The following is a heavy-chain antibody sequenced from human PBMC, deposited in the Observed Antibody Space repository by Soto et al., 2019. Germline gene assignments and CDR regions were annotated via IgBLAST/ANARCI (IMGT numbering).Heavy chain of an antibody. CDR2: ISGNGGNT. D-gene: IGHD2-15*01. CDR3: VKVSGYCTGGSCFSYFDY. V-gene: IGHV3-64D*06. Sequence: GGSLRLSCSGSGFTFSHHSLYWVRQAPGKGLRYVSTISGNGGNTHYAASVRGRFTISRDNSKNTVFPQTSGLGVADSAVYYCVKVSGYCTGGSCFSYFDYWGQGALVTVSS. J-gene: IGHJ4*02. CDR1: GFTFSHHS.